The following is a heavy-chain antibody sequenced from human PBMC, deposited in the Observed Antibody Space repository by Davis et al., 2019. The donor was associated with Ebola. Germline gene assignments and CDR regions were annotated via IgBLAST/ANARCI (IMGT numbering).Heavy chain of an antibody. CDR1: GASISTSSFY. D-gene: IGHD5-18*01. Sequence: SETLSLTCTVSGASISTSSFYWAWVRQPPGKGLEWIGTIYYSGSTYYNPSLKSRVTISLDTSKTQISLKMTSVTPADTAVYYCARASRGYTYGFFDLWGQGTLVTVSS. CDR2: IYYSGST. CDR3: ARASRGYTYGFFDL. V-gene: IGHV4-39*07. J-gene: IGHJ4*02.